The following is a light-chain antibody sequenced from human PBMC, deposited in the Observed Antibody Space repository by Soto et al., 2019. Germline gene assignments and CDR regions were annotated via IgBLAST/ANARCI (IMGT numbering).Light chain of an antibody. J-gene: IGKJ2*01. V-gene: IGKV1-5*03. CDR3: QQYNSYQYT. CDR2: KAS. Sequence: DIQMTQSPSTLSASVGDRVTITCRASQSISSWLAWYQQKPGKAPKLLIYKASSLEGGIPSRFSGSGSETEFTLPISSLQPEDFAPYYCQQYNSYQYTFGQGTKLEIK. CDR1: QSISSW.